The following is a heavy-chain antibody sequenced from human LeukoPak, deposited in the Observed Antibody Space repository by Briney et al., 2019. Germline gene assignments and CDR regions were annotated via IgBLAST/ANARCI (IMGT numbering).Heavy chain of an antibody. D-gene: IGHD3-22*01. V-gene: IGHV5-51*01. J-gene: IGHJ5*02. Sequence: GESLKISCKGSGYSFTSYWIGCVRQMPGKGLEWMGIIYPGDSDTRYSPSFQGQVTISADKSISTAYLQWSSLKASDTAMYYCARGSLYDSSGYYLTRPANWFDPWGQGTLVTVSS. CDR1: GYSFTSYW. CDR2: IYPGDSDT. CDR3: ARGSLYDSSGYYLTRPANWFDP.